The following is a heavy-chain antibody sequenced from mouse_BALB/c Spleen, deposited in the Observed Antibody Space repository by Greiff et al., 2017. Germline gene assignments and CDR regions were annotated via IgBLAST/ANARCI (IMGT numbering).Heavy chain of an antibody. CDR1: GFTFSDYY. J-gene: IGHJ4*01. Sequence: DVHLVESGGGLVKPGGSLKLSCAASGFTFSDYYMYWVRQTPEKRLEWVATISDGGSYTYYPDSVKGRFTISRDNAKNNLYLQMSSLKSEDTAMYYCARDGDYDGAMDYWGQGTSVTVSS. D-gene: IGHD2-4*01. V-gene: IGHV5-4*02. CDR2: ISDGGSYT. CDR3: ARDGDYDGAMDY.